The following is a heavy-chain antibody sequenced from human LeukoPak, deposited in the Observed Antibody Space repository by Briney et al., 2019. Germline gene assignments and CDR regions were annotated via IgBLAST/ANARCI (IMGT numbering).Heavy chain of an antibody. CDR2: INYSGFT. D-gene: IGHD6-19*01. Sequence: SETLSLTCTVSGDSISGYYWSWIRQPPGKGLEWIGYINYSGFTKYNPSVKSRITLSVDTPKNQFSLHLTSVTAADTAIYYCARHVKIPVAGFDYWGQGTPVTVSS. CDR3: ARHVKIPVAGFDY. J-gene: IGHJ4*02. V-gene: IGHV4-59*08. CDR1: GDSISGYY.